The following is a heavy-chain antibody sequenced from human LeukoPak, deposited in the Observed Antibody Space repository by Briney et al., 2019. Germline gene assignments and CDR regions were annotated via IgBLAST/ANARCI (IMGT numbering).Heavy chain of an antibody. V-gene: IGHV3-30*02. D-gene: IGHD6-13*01. J-gene: IGHJ4*02. CDR1: GFIFSDSG. CDR3: AKEGNWYSLDS. CDR2: IRYDGTNK. Sequence: GGSLRLPCTASGFIFSDSGMHWVRQSPGKGLEWVTFIRYDGTNKDYADSVKGRFSISRDNSKNTVYLQMDSLSAEDTAVYYCAKEGNWYSLDSWGQGTLVTVSS.